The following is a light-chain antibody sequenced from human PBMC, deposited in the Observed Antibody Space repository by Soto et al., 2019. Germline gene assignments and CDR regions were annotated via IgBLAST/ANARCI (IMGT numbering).Light chain of an antibody. CDR1: QTISSW. J-gene: IGKJ4*01. V-gene: IGKV1-33*01. CDR3: QQYDNRPLT. Sequence: IQNTKSPSILTESLGALSTITLRASQTISSWLAWYQQKPGKAPKLLIYDASNMETGVPSRFSGSGSGTDFTFTISSLQPEDIATYYCQQYDNRPLTFGGGTKVDIK. CDR2: DAS.